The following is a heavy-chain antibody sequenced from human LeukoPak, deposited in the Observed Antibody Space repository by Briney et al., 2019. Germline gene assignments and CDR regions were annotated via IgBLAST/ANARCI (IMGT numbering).Heavy chain of an antibody. CDR3: ARGTISYYYDSSGYYYGLWFDP. CDR1: GYTFTSYG. J-gene: IGHJ5*02. D-gene: IGHD3-22*01. V-gene: IGHV1-18*01. Sequence: ASVKVSCKASGYTFTSYGISGVRQPRGRGLEWMGWLSAYNGNTNYAQKLQGRVTMTPDKSTSKPYMVLRSLRSDDTAVYYCARGTISYYYDSSGYYYGLWFDPWGQGTLVAVSS. CDR2: LSAYNGNT.